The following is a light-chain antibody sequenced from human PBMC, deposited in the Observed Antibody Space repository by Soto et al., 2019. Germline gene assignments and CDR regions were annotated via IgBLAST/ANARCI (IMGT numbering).Light chain of an antibody. V-gene: IGKV3-15*01. J-gene: IGKJ4*01. CDR2: GAS. CDR3: QQYNNWPPRLT. Sequence: EIVLTQSPGTLSLSPGDRATLSCRASQSVSSSYLAWYQQKPGQAPRLLIYGASTRATGIPARFSGSGSGTEFTLTISSLQSEDFAVYYCQQYNNWPPRLTFGGGTKVDIK. CDR1: QSVSSSY.